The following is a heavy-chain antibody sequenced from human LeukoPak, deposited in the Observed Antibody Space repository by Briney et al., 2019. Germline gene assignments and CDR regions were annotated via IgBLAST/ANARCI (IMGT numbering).Heavy chain of an antibody. D-gene: IGHD4-17*01. CDR3: AKDHTVTTKKDY. V-gene: IGHV3-64*04. Sequence: GGSLRLSCSASGFTFNRFYLHWVRQAPGKGLEFVSHISSNGATTYYADSVKGRFTISRDNSKNTLYLQMNSLRAEDTAVYYCAKDHTVTTKKDYWGQGTLVTVSS. CDR1: GFTFNRFY. J-gene: IGHJ4*02. CDR2: ISSNGATT.